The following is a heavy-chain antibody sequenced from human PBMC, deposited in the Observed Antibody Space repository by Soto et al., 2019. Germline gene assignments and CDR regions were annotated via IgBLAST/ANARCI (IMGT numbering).Heavy chain of an antibody. Sequence: PGESLKISCKGSGYSFTSYWIGWVRQMPGKGLEWMGIIYPGDSDTRYSPSFQGQVTISADKSISTAYLQWSSLKASDTAMYYCARLTGYSSGWYGFRWYGMDVSGQGTTVTVSS. CDR1: GYSFTSYW. CDR3: ARLTGYSSGWYGFRWYGMDV. J-gene: IGHJ6*02. CDR2: IYPGDSDT. V-gene: IGHV5-51*01. D-gene: IGHD6-19*01.